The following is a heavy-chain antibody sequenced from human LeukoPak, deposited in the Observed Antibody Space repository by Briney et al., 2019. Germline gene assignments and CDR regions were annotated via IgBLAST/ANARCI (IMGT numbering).Heavy chain of an antibody. CDR1: GFTFSNYG. Sequence: GGSLRLSCAASGFTFSNYGMHWVRQAPGKGLEWVAVISFDGTNKFYADSVKGRFTISRDNSKNSLYLQVNSLRAEDTAVYYCTRREHAVAGTLDYWGQGTLVTVSS. V-gene: IGHV3-30*03. J-gene: IGHJ4*02. CDR2: ISFDGTNK. D-gene: IGHD6-19*01. CDR3: TRREHAVAGTLDY.